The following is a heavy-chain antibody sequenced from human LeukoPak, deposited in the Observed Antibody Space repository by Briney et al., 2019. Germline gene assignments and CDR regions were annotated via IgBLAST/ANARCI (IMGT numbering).Heavy chain of an antibody. CDR1: GGSISSGSYY. V-gene: IGHV4-61*02. J-gene: IGHJ4*02. Sequence: SQTLSLTCTVSGGSISSGSYYWSWIRQPAGKGLEWIGRIYTSGSTNYNPSLKSRVTISVDTSKNQFSLKLSSVTAADTAVYYCVRVTTGGYYNCWGQGTLVTVS. CDR3: VRVTTGGYYNC. D-gene: IGHD3-22*01. CDR2: IYTSGST.